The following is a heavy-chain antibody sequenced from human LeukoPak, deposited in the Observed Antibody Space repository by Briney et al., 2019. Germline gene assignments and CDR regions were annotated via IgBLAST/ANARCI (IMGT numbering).Heavy chain of an antibody. J-gene: IGHJ4*02. V-gene: IGHV4-34*01. Sequence: ETLSLTCAVYGGSFSGYYWSWIRQPPGKGLEWIGEINHRGSTNYNPSLKSRVTISVDTSKNQFSLKLSSVTAADTAVYYCAREDVALNYWGQGTLVTVSS. D-gene: IGHD2-21*01. CDR3: AREDVALNY. CDR2: INHRGST. CDR1: GGSFSGYY.